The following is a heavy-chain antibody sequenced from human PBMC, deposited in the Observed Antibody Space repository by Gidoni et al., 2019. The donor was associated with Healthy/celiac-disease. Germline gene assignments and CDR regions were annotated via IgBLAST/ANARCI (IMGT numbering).Heavy chain of an antibody. D-gene: IGHD3-10*01. CDR2: ISGSGGST. CDR3: AKDRSTMVRGVIEHWFDP. Sequence: EVQLLESGGGLVQPGGSLRLSCAASGFTFSRYARSWVRQAPGKGLEWVSAISGSGGSTYYADSVKGRFTISRDNSKNTLYLQMNSLRAEDTAVYYCAKDRSTMVRGVIEHWFDPWGQGTLVTVSS. J-gene: IGHJ5*02. V-gene: IGHV3-23*01. CDR1: GFTFSRYA.